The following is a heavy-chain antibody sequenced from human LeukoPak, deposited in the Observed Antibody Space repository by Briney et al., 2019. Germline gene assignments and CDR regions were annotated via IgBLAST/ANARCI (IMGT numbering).Heavy chain of an antibody. CDR2: IYYSGST. Sequence: PSETLSLTCTVSGCSISSYYWSWIRQPPGKGLEWIGYIYYSGSTNYNPSLKSRVTISVDTSKNQFSLKLSSVTAADTAVYYCARGHYQYYYDSSEGWFDPWGQGTLVTVSS. J-gene: IGHJ5*02. CDR1: GCSISSYY. CDR3: ARGHYQYYYDSSEGWFDP. D-gene: IGHD3-22*01. V-gene: IGHV4-59*01.